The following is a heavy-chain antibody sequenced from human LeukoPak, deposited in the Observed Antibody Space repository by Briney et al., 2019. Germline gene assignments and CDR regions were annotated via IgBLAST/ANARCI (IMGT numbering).Heavy chain of an antibody. D-gene: IGHD4-17*01. V-gene: IGHV4-30-4*01. CDR2: IYYSGST. Sequence: SETLSLTCTVSGGSISSGDYYWSWIRQPLGKGLEWIGYIYYSGSTYYNPSLKSRVTISVDTSKNQFSLKLSSVTAADTAVYYCARDYQDGDTGDYWGQGTLVTVSS. CDR1: GGSISSGDYY. J-gene: IGHJ4*02. CDR3: ARDYQDGDTGDY.